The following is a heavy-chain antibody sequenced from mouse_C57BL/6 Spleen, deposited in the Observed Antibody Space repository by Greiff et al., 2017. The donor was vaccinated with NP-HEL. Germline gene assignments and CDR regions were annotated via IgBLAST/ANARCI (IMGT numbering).Heavy chain of an antibody. Sequence: QVQLQQPGAELVMPGASVKLSCKASGYTFTSYWMHWVKQRPGQGLEWIGEIDPSDSYTNYNQKFKGKSTLTVDKSSSTAYMQLSSLTSEDSAVYYCARGDYRAAMDYWGQGTSVTVSS. CDR3: ARGDYRAAMDY. CDR1: GYTFTSYW. V-gene: IGHV1-69*01. CDR2: IDPSDSYT. D-gene: IGHD2-4*01. J-gene: IGHJ4*01.